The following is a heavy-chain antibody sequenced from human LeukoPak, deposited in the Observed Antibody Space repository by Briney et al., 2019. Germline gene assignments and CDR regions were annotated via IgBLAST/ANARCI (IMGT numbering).Heavy chain of an antibody. CDR2: ISSSSSYI. Sequence: GGSLRLSCAASGFTFSTYSLNWVRQAPGKGLEWVSSISSSSSYIYYADSVKGRFTISRDNAKKSVYLQMNSLRAEDTAVYYCASQQDLRYYVWGSYENNENWGQGTLVTVSS. D-gene: IGHD3-16*01. CDR3: ASQQDLRYYVWGSYENNEN. CDR1: GFTFSTYS. V-gene: IGHV3-21*01. J-gene: IGHJ4*02.